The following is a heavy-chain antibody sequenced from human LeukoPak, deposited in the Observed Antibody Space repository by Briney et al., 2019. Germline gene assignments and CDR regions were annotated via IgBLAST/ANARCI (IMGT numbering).Heavy chain of an antibody. J-gene: IGHJ4*02. V-gene: IGHV5-51*01. D-gene: IGHD2-15*01. CDR2: IYPGDSDT. CDR3: ALKSRGYWSGGRCYIGY. CDR1: GYSFTNYW. Sequence: GESLKISCKGSGYSFTNYWIGWVRQMPGKGLEWMGIIYPGDSDTRYSPSFQGQVTISADKSISTAYLQWSSLRASDSAMYYCALKSRGYWSGGRCYIGYWGQGTLVTVSS.